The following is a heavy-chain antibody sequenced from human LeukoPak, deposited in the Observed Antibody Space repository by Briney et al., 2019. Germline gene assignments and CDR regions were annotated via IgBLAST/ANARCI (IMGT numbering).Heavy chain of an antibody. CDR2: ISYDGSNK. D-gene: IGHD6-19*01. Sequence: PGGSLRLSCAASGFTFSSYAMHWVRQAPGKGLEWVAVISYDGSNKYYADSVKGRFTISRDNSKNTLYLQMNSLRAEDTAVYYCAKVPAGNKVEYWGQGTLVTVSS. CDR1: GFTFSSYA. J-gene: IGHJ4*02. CDR3: AKVPAGNKVEY. V-gene: IGHV3-30-3*01.